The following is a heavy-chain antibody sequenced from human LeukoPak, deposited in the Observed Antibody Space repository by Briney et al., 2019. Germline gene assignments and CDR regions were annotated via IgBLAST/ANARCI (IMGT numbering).Heavy chain of an antibody. CDR2: ISGSGGTT. J-gene: IGHJ3*02. Sequence: GGSLRLSCAASGFTFSSYAMSWVRQAPGKGLEWVSTISGSGGTTYYADSVKGRFTISRDNPKNTLHLQMNSLRAEDTAVYYCAKDRNYDFPVDAFDIWGQGTMVTVSS. CDR1: GFTFSSYA. V-gene: IGHV3-23*01. D-gene: IGHD3-3*01. CDR3: AKDRNYDFPVDAFDI.